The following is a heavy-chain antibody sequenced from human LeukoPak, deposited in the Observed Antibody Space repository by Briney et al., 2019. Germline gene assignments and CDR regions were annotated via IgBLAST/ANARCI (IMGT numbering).Heavy chain of an antibody. CDR2: IYYSGST. J-gene: IGHJ4*02. V-gene: IGHV4-39*01. Sequence: TETLSLTCTVSGGSISSSSYYWGWIRQPPGKGLEWIGSIYYSGSTYYNPSLKSRVTISVDTSKNQFSLKLSSVTAADTAVYYCARFDSSGWYDYWGQGTLVTVSS. CDR1: GGSISSSSYY. D-gene: IGHD6-19*01. CDR3: ARFDSSGWYDY.